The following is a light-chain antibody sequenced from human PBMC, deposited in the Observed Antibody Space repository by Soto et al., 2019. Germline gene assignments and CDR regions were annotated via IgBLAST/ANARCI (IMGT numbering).Light chain of an antibody. CDR3: QHHNSYSQT. CDR1: QRIRHY. CDR2: GAS. J-gene: IGKJ1*01. V-gene: IGKV1-5*01. Sequence: DIQMTQSPPTLSASVGDRVTITCRASQRIRHYLAWYQQMPGKAPKLLIYGASTLQSGGPSRLSGSGSGTEFPLTISSLQPDDFGTYFCQHHNSYSQTFGQGTKVEIK.